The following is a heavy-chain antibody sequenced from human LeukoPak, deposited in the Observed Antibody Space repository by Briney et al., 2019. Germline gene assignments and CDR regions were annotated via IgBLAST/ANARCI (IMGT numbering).Heavy chain of an antibody. D-gene: IGHD3-22*01. CDR2: ISWNSGSI. V-gene: IGHV3-9*01. CDR3: AKDTYYDSSGYYDY. CDR1: GFTFDDYA. J-gene: IGHJ4*02. Sequence: GGSLRLSCAASGFTFDDYAMHWVRQAPGKGLEWVSGISWNSGSIGYADSVKGRFTISRDNAKNSLYLQMNSLRAEDTALYYCAKDTYYDSSGYYDYWGQGTLVTVSS.